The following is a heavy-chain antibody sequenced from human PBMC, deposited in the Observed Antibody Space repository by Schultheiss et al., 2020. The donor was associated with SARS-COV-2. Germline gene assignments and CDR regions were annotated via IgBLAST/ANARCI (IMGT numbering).Heavy chain of an antibody. J-gene: IGHJ2*01. V-gene: IGHV4-59*01. CDR2: IFYNGSP. CDR1: GDSIRSYY. CDR3: ARAERRWVQLNGWYFDL. D-gene: IGHD5-24*01. Sequence: SETLSLTCTVSGDSIRSYYWSWIRQPPGKGLEWIGYIFYNGSPKYNPSLKSRVTISVDTSKNQFSLKLSSVTAADTAVYYCARAERRWVQLNGWYFDLWGRGTLVTVSS.